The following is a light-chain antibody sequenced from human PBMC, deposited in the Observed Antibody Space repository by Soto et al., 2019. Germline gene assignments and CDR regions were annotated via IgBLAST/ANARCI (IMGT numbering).Light chain of an antibody. J-gene: IGLJ2*01. V-gene: IGLV1-51*01. Sequence: QAVVTQPPSVSAAPGQKVTISCSGSSSNIGSNYVSWYQHLPGTAPKLLIYDNNKRPSGIPDRFSGSKSGTSATLGITGLQTGDEADYYCGTWDSRMSAVVLGGGTKLTVL. CDR3: GTWDSRMSAVV. CDR1: SSNIGSNY. CDR2: DNN.